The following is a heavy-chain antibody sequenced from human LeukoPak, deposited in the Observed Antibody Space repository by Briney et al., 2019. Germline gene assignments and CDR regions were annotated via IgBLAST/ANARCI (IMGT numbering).Heavy chain of an antibody. J-gene: IGHJ2*01. CDR2: IYYSGST. CDR3: ARGAKRYFDL. V-gene: IGHV4-39*01. Sequence: SETLSLXCTVSGGSISSSSYYWGWIRQPPGKGLEWIGSIYYSGSTYYNPSLKGRVTISVDTSKNQFSLKLSSVTAADTAVYYCARGAKRYFDLWGRGTLVTVSS. CDR1: GGSISSSSYY.